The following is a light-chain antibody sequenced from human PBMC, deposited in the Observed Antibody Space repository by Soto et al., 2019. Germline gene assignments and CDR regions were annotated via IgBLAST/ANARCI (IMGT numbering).Light chain of an antibody. V-gene: IGKV3-11*01. CDR1: QSVSSY. Sequence: EIVLTQSPATLSLSPGERATLSSRASQSVSSYLAWYQQKPGQAPRLLIYDASNRATGIPARFSGSGSGTDFTLTISRLEPEDFAVYYCQQRSNWWTFGQGTKVEIK. J-gene: IGKJ1*01. CDR2: DAS. CDR3: QQRSNWWT.